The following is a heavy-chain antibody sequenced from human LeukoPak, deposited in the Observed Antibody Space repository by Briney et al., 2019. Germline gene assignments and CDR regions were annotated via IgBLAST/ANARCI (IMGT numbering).Heavy chain of an antibody. CDR3: AKVRFGVTARYYFDY. CDR2: ISGSGGST. D-gene: IGHD3-10*01. Sequence: PGGSLRLSCAASGFTFSSYAMSWVRQAPGKGLEWVSAISGSGGSTYYADSVKGRFTISRDNSKNTLHLQMNSLRAEDTAVYYCAKVRFGVTARYYFDYWGQGTLVTVSS. CDR1: GFTFSSYA. V-gene: IGHV3-23*01. J-gene: IGHJ4*02.